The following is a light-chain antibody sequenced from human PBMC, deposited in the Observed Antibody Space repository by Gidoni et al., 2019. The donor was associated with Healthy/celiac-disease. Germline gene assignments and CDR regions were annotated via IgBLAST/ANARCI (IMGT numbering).Light chain of an antibody. Sequence: EIVLTQSPGTLSLYPGERATLSCRASQSVTSSYLAWYQQKPGQAPRLLIYGASSRATGIPDRFSGSGSGTDFILTSSRLEPEDFAVYYCQQYGSSPRTFGQGTKVEIK. V-gene: IGKV3-20*01. J-gene: IGKJ1*01. CDR2: GAS. CDR3: QQYGSSPRT. CDR1: QSVTSSY.